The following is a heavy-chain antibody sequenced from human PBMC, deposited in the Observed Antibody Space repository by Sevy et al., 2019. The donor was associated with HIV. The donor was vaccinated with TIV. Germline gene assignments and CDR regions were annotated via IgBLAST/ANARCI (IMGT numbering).Heavy chain of an antibody. CDR1: GFSLINYA. D-gene: IGHD3-22*01. CDR3: AKVLSSHITTDDNFDI. V-gene: IGHV3-33*05. Sequence: GGSLRLSCKGTGFSLINYAIHWVRQAPGKGLEWVAVMTFDGCNQYYADSVKGRFTISRDTSSNTVYLQMNSLRADDTAVYSCAKVLSSHITTDDNFDIWGQGTMVTVSS. CDR2: MTFDGCNQ. J-gene: IGHJ3*02.